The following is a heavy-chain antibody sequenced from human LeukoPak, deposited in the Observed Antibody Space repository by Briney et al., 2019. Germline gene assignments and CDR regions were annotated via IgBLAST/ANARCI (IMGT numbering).Heavy chain of an antibody. CDR1: GFSFSSYS. V-gene: IGHV3-74*01. D-gene: IGHD1-7*01. J-gene: IGHJ3*02. CDR2: INSDGSST. CDR3: ANPGITGTTFGAFDI. Sequence: GGSLRLSCAASGFSFSSYSMNWVRQAPGKGLVWVSRINSDGSSTSYADSVKGRFTISRDNAKNTLYLQMNSLRAEDTAVYYCANPGITGTTFGAFDIWGQGTMVTVSS.